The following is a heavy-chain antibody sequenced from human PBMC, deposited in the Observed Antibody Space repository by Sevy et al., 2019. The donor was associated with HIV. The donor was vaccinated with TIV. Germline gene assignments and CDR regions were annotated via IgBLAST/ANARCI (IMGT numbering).Heavy chain of an antibody. D-gene: IGHD3-16*02. CDR1: GGSINTIAYY. V-gene: IGHV4-39*01. Sequence: SETLSLTCTVSGGSINTIAYYWGWVRQPPGKGLEWIGSISYSGSSYYNPSLMSRVTISVDTSKNQFSLNLGSVTAADTGPAADTAIYYCMRHHSHGFAWGSHRYRDAFDLWGQGTLVTVSS. J-gene: IGHJ3*01. CDR3: TAIYYCMRHHSHGFAWGSHRYRDAFDL. CDR2: ISYSGSS.